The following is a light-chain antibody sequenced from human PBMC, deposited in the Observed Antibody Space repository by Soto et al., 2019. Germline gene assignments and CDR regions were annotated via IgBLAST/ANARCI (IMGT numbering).Light chain of an antibody. CDR1: SSDVGGYNY. CDR2: EVS. J-gene: IGLJ1*01. Sequence: QSALTQPASVSGSPGQSITISCTGTSSDVGGYNYVSWYQQHPGKAPKLIIYEVSNRPSGVSNRFSGSTSGNTASLTISGLQAEDEADYYCSSYTSSITRVFGTGTKVTVL. V-gene: IGLV2-14*01. CDR3: SSYTSSITRV.